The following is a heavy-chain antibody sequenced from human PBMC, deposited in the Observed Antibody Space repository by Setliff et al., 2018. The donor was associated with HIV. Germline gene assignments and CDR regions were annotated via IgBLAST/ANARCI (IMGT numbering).Heavy chain of an antibody. CDR1: GFSFNDYY. Sequence: SCAASGFSFNDYYMSWVRQAPGKGLEWLSYISDSSTYTHYADSVKGRFTVSRDNAKSSLFLQMNSLRAEDTAVYYCARDLSGWNYFDLWGQGTLATVSS. CDR2: ISDSSTYT. D-gene: IGHD6-19*01. V-gene: IGHV3-11*05. J-gene: IGHJ4*02. CDR3: ARDLSGWNYFDL.